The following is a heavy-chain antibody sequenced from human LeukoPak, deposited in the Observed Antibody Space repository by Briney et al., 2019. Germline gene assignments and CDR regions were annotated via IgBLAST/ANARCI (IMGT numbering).Heavy chain of an antibody. CDR1: GGSISSSSYY. CDR3: ARERYYDSSGYPQFDY. Sequence: SETLSLTCTVSGGSISSSSYYWGWIRQPPGKGLEWIGSIYYSGSTYYNPSLKSRVTISVDTSKNQFSLKLSSVTAADTAVYYCARERYYDSSGYPQFDYWGQGTLVTVSS. CDR2: IYYSGST. D-gene: IGHD3-22*01. J-gene: IGHJ4*02. V-gene: IGHV4-39*02.